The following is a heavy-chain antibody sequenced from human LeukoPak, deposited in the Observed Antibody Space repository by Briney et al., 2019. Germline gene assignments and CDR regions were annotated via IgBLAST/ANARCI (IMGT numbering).Heavy chain of an antibody. CDR1: GGSFSGYY. CDR2: INHSGST. J-gene: IGHJ4*02. CDR3: ARGRGYSYGSSNYFDY. D-gene: IGHD5-18*01. V-gene: IGHV4-34*01. Sequence: SETLSLTCAVYGGSFSGYYWSWIRQPPGKGLEWIGEINHSGSTNYNPSLKSRVTISVDTSKNQFSLKLSSVTAADTAVYYCARGRGYSYGSSNYFDYWGQGTLVTVSS.